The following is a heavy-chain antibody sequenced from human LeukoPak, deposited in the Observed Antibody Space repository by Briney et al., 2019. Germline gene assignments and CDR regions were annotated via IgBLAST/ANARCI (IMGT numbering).Heavy chain of an antibody. CDR2: ISPGSTTI. CDR1: GFNFNGHG. Sequence: GGSLRLSCAASGFNFNGHGMIWVRQAPGKGLEWISYISPGSTTINSADSVKDRFTTSRDKAKSSLSLQMNSLRAEDTAVYYCARVRGPTVTTMYFDYWGQGTLVTVPS. J-gene: IGHJ4*02. V-gene: IGHV3-48*01. CDR3: ARVRGPTVTTMYFDY. D-gene: IGHD4-17*01.